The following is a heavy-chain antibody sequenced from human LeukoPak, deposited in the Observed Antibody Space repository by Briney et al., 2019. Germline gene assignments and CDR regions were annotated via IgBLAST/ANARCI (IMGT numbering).Heavy chain of an antibody. D-gene: IGHD1-1*01. V-gene: IGHV1-2*06. CDR1: GYTFTDYY. J-gene: IGHJ4*02. CDR2: INPNSGGT. Sequence: ASVKVSCKASGYTFTDYYIQWVRQAPGQGLEGMGRINPNSGGTNYAQKFQGRVTMTRDTSISTAYMELTSLTSDDTAVYYCARERWNDYWGQGTLVTVSS. CDR3: ARERWNDY.